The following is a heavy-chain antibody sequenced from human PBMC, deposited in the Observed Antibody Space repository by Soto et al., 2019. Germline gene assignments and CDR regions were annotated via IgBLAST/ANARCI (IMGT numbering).Heavy chain of an antibody. V-gene: IGHV3-23*01. CDR3: AKDFLSHGDGYFADS. Sequence: EVQLLESGGGLVQPGGSLRVSCAASGFTFSNYAMTWVRQAPGKGLEWVSSISSGGGSTYYADSVKGRFTISRDNSKNTLYLQMNTLIAGATAVYYCAKDFLSHGDGYFADSWGQGTLVTVSS. J-gene: IGHJ4*02. D-gene: IGHD2-21*02. CDR2: ISSGGGST. CDR1: GFTFSNYA.